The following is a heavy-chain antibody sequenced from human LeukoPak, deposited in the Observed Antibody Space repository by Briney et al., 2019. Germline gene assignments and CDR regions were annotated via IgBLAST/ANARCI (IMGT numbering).Heavy chain of an antibody. CDR1: GGSISSGSYY. CDR3: AGHYYDSSGYYSKYYFDY. Sequence: TSETLSLTYTVSGGSISSGSYYWSWIRQPAGKGLEWIGRIYTSGSTNYNPSLKSRVTISVDTSKNQFSLKLSSVTAADTAVYYCAGHYYDSSGYYSKYYFDYWGQGTLVTVSS. D-gene: IGHD3-22*01. J-gene: IGHJ4*02. V-gene: IGHV4-61*02. CDR2: IYTSGST.